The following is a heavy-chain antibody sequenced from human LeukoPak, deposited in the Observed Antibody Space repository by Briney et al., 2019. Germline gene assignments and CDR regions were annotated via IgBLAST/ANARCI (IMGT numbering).Heavy chain of an antibody. Sequence: SETLSITCAVYGGSFSGYYWSWIRQPPGKGLEWIGEINHSGSTNYNPSLKSRVTISVDTSKNQFSLKLSSVTAADTAVYYCARGKYYDFWSGNSNWFDPWGQGTLVTVSS. CDR1: GGSFSGYY. CDR2: INHSGST. CDR3: ARGKYYDFWSGNSNWFDP. V-gene: IGHV4-34*01. D-gene: IGHD3-3*01. J-gene: IGHJ5*02.